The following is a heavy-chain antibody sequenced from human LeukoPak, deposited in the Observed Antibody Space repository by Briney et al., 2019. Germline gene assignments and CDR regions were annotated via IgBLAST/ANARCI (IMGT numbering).Heavy chain of an antibody. J-gene: IGHJ4*02. CDR3: ARSPSYSSSFDY. D-gene: IGHD6-13*01. CDR2: IDWDDDK. V-gene: IGHV2-70*11. CDR1: GFSLSTSGMC. Sequence: SGPTLVNPTQTLTLTCTFSGFSLSTSGMCVSWIRQPPGKALEWLARIDWDDDKYYSTSLKTRLTISKDTSKNQVVLAMTNMDPVDTATYYCARSPSYSSSFDYWGQGTLVTVTS.